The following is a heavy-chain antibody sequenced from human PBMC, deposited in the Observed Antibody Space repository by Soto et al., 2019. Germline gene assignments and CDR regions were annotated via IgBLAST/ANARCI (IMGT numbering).Heavy chain of an antibody. CDR2: ISKDGSIQ. J-gene: IGHJ4*02. D-gene: IGHD3-3*01. V-gene: IGHV3-30-3*01. CDR1: GFMFNRYA. Sequence: QVQLVESGGRVVRPGRSLRLSCAASGFMFNRYAIHWVRQTPGKGLEWVAVISKDGSIQYYADSVRGRFIISRDKSKDTVYLEMNSLRAEDTAVFYCARSRSGAVPDSFGYWGQGTLVTVSS. CDR3: ARSRSGAVPDSFGY.